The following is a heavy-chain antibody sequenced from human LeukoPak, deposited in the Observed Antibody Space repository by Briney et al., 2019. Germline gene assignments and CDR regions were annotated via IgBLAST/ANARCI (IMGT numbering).Heavy chain of an antibody. CDR2: IKQDGSEK. CDR3: AGGYYCDSRLNWFVP. V-gene: IGHV3-7*04. D-gene: IGHD3-22*01. Sequence: GGSLRLSCAASGFTFSSYWMSWVRQAPGKGLEWVANIKQDGSEKYYVDSVKGRFTISRDNAKNSLYLQMNSLRAEDTAVYYCAGGYYCDSRLNWFVPWGQGTLVTVSS. J-gene: IGHJ5*02. CDR1: GFTFSSYW.